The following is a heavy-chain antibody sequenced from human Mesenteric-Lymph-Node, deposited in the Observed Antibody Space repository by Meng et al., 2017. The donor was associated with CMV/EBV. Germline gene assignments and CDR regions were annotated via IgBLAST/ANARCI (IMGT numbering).Heavy chain of an antibody. D-gene: IGHD1-20*01. V-gene: IGHV1-69*17. J-gene: IGHJ6*02. Sequence: SWIRQPPGKGLEWMGGIIPVFGLPNYAQKFQGRVSLTADKPTSTVYMELSSLRSEDTAVYYCARDLSSITGATRVLAGGKDVWGQGTTVTVSS. CDR2: IIPVFGLP. CDR3: ARDLSSITGATRVLAGGKDV.